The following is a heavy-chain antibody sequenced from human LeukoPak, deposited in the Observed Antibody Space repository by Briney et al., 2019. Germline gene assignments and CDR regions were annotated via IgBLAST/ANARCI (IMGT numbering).Heavy chain of an antibody. V-gene: IGHV3-30*02. D-gene: IGHD5-12*01. CDR3: ARGHGGYDLMSETGFDY. J-gene: IGHJ4*02. CDR2: IRFDGGDK. Sequence: GGSLRLSCAASGFTFNDYGMSWVRQAPGKGLEWVAFIRFDGGDKYYAGSVKGRFTISRDNAKNSLYLQMNSLRAEDTAMYYCARGHGGYDLMSETGFDYWGQGTLVTVSS. CDR1: GFTFNDYG.